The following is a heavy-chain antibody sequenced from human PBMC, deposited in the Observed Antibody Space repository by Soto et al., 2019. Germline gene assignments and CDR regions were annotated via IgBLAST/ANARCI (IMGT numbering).Heavy chain of an antibody. J-gene: IGHJ5*02. D-gene: IGHD5-18*01. CDR1: GFTFSSYG. CDR3: AKDLGSYGDEYNWFDP. V-gene: IGHV3-30*18. Sequence: VGSLRLSCAASGFTFSSYGMHWVRQAPGKGLEWVAVISYDGSNKYYADSVKGRFTISRDNSKNTLYLQMNSLRAEDTAVYYCAKDLGSYGDEYNWFDPWGQGTLVTVSS. CDR2: ISYDGSNK.